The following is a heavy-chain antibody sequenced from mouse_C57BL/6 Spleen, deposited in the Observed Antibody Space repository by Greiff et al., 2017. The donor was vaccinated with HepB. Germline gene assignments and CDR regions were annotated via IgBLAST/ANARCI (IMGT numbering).Heavy chain of an antibody. J-gene: IGHJ2*01. Sequence: QVQLQQPGAELVKPGASVKLSCKASGYTFTSYWMQWVKQRPGQGLEWIGEIDPSDSYTNYNQTFKGKSTLTVDTSSSTAYMQLSSLTSEDSAVYYCARKHFDYWGQGTTLTVSS. CDR3: ARKHFDY. V-gene: IGHV1-50*01. CDR1: GYTFTSYW. CDR2: IDPSDSYT.